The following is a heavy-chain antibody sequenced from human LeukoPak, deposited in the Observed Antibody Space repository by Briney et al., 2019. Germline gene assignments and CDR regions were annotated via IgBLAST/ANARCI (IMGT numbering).Heavy chain of an antibody. Sequence: ASVKVSCKASGGTFSSYAISWVRQAPGQGLEWMGWIIAYNGNSNYAQKLQGRVTMSTDTSTSTGYMELRSMRSDDTAVYYCARGLQETLAWLKALSAFDIWGQGTMVTVSS. CDR1: GGTFSSYA. V-gene: IGHV1-18*01. CDR3: ARGLQETLAWLKALSAFDI. D-gene: IGHD5-24*01. J-gene: IGHJ3*02. CDR2: IIAYNGNS.